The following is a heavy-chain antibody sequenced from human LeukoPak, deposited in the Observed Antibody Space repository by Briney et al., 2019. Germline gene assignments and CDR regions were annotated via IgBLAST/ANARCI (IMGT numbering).Heavy chain of an antibody. D-gene: IGHD3-3*01. V-gene: IGHV3-15*07. CDR2: IRSNSDGGTI. CDR1: GFTFSNAW. CDR3: AKVVTIFGVAIDY. Sequence: PGGSLRLSCATSGFTFSNAWMNWVRQAPGKGLEWVGRIRSNSDGGTIDYAAPVKGRFTLSRDDSKTTLYLQMNSLRAEDTAVYYCAKVVTIFGVAIDYWGQGTLVTVSS. J-gene: IGHJ4*02.